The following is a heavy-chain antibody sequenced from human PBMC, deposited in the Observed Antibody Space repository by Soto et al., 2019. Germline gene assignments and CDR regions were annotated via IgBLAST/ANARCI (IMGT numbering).Heavy chain of an antibody. D-gene: IGHD2-2*02. CDR2: IIPIFGTA. Sequence: SVKVSCKASGGTFSSYAISWVRQAPGQGLEWMGGIIPIFGTANYAQKFQGRVTITADESTSTASMELSSLRSEDTAVYYCARDNPVVPAAIDWFDPWGQGTLVTVSS. V-gene: IGHV1-69*13. CDR1: GGTFSSYA. CDR3: ARDNPVVPAAIDWFDP. J-gene: IGHJ5*02.